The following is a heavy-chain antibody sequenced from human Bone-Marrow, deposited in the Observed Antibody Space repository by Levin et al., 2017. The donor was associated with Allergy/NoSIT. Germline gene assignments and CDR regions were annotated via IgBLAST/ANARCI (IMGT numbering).Heavy chain of an antibody. CDR1: GLTFSDAW. D-gene: IGHD3-3*01. CDR3: TTATEVTYDFWSAYYPPWRFLQY. CDR2: IKSKKDGETT. V-gene: IGHV3-15*01. J-gene: IGHJ4*01. Sequence: GGSLRLSCAASGLTFSDAWVTWVRQAPGKGLEWVGRIKSKKDGETTDCAAPVKGRFTISREDSKNTVYLQMNSLRIEDMAVYYCTTATEVTYDFWSAYYPPWRFLQYWGHGILVTVSS.